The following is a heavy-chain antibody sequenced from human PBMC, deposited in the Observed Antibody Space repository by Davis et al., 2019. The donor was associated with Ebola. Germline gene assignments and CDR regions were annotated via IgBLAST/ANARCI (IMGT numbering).Heavy chain of an antibody. D-gene: IGHD5-24*01. V-gene: IGHV4-31*03. J-gene: IGHJ3*02. CDR2: IYYSGST. CDR1: GGSTSSGGYY. CDR3: ARAATRDGYNFRTHFDI. Sequence: SETLSLTCTVSGGSTSSGGYYWSWIRQHPGKGLEWIGYIYYSGSTYYNPSLKSRVTISVDTSKNQFSLKLSSVTAADTAVYYCARAATRDGYNFRTHFDIWGQGTMVTVSS.